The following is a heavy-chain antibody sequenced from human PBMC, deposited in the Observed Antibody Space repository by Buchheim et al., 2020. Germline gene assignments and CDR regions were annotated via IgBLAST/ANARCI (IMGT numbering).Heavy chain of an antibody. CDR2: TKQDGSEA. CDR1: GFTLSDYW. Sequence: EVQLVESGGGLVQPGGSLRLSCAASGFTLSDYWMDWVRQAPGKGLEWVANTKQDGSEAYYVDSVKGRFTVSRDNAKNSVYLHMDSLRAEDTGVYYCARAKDAGGYYEYWGQGT. J-gene: IGHJ4*02. V-gene: IGHV3-7*01. D-gene: IGHD3-22*01. CDR3: ARAKDAGGYYEY.